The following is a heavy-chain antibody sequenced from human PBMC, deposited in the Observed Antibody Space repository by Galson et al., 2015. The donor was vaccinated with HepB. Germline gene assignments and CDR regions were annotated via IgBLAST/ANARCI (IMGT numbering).Heavy chain of an antibody. Sequence: SVKVSCKASGYTFTNYPISWVRQAPGQGLEWMGWISAYNGNTNYAQKLQGRVTMTTDTSTNTAHMELRSLRSDDTAVYYCARLFYYYDSSGYNWFDPWGQGTLVTVSS. CDR1: GYTFTNYP. CDR2: ISAYNGNT. D-gene: IGHD3-22*01. J-gene: IGHJ5*02. V-gene: IGHV1-18*01. CDR3: ARLFYYYDSSGYNWFDP.